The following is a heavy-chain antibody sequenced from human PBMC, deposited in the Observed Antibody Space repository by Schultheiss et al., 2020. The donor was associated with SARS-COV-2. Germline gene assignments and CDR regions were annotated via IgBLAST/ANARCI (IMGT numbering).Heavy chain of an antibody. CDR2: IYHSGST. V-gene: IGHV4-34*01. CDR3: ARVSSSSYYGMDV. D-gene: IGHD6-6*01. CDR1: GGSFSGYY. Sequence: SETLSLTCAVYGGSFSGYYWSWIRQPPGKGLEWIGEIYHSGSTNYNPSLKSRVTISVDTSKNQFSLKLSSVTAADTAVYYCARVSSSSYYGMDVWGQGTTVTVSS. J-gene: IGHJ6*02.